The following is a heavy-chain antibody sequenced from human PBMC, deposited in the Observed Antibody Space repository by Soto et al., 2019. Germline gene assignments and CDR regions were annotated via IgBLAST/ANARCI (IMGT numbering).Heavy chain of an antibody. CDR1: GGSISSSSYY. CDR3: ARSPSGYTLDY. CDR2: IYYSGST. J-gene: IGHJ4*02. D-gene: IGHD5-12*01. Sequence: SETLSLTCTVSGGSISSSSYYWGWIRQPPGKGLEWIGSIYYSGSTNYNPSLKSRVTISVDTSKNQFSLKLSSVTAADTAVYYCARSPSGYTLDYWGQGTLVTVSS. V-gene: IGHV4-39*07.